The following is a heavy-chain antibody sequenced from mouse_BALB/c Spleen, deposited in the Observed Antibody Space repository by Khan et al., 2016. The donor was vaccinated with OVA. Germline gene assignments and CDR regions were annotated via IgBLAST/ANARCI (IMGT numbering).Heavy chain of an antibody. CDR2: INPSNGYT. CDR3: AREGAYYRSDGWFSY. D-gene: IGHD2-14*01. CDR1: GYTFTTYT. J-gene: IGHJ3*01. V-gene: IGHV1-4*01. Sequence: VQLQQSGAELARPGASVKMSCKASGYTFTTYTMHWVKQRPGQGLEWIGYINPSNGYTNYNQKFKDKSTLTADKSSSTAYMALSSLTSDYSAVYYCAREGAYYRSDGWFSYWGQGTLVTVSA.